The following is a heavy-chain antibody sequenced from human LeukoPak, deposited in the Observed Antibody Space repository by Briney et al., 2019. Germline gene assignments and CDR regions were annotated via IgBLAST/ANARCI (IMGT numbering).Heavy chain of an antibody. CDR1: GFTFSYAW. J-gene: IGHJ4*02. CDR2: ISDSGGGT. V-gene: IGHV3-23*01. D-gene: IGHD3-22*01. Sequence: GGSLRLSCAASGFTFSYAWMSWVRQAPGEGLEWVAGISDSGGGTYYADSVKGRFTISRDNPKNTLYLQMNSLRAEDTAVYFCAKRGVVIRVILVGFHKEAYYFDSWGQGALVTVSS. CDR3: AKRGVVIRVILVGFHKEAYYFDS.